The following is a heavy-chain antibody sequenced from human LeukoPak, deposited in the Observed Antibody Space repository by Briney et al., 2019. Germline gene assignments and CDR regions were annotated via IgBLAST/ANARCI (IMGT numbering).Heavy chain of an antibody. J-gene: IGHJ4*02. Sequence: GGSLRLSCAASGCTFSSYWMHWVRQAPGKGLVWVSRINTDGSSTSYADSWKGRFTISRDNAKNTLYLQMNSLRAEDTAVYYCAREAPYDYVWGSYRYTGYFDYWGQGTLVTVSS. CDR2: INTDGSST. CDR3: AREAPYDYVWGSYRYTGYFDY. D-gene: IGHD3-16*02. CDR1: GCTFSSYW. V-gene: IGHV3-74*01.